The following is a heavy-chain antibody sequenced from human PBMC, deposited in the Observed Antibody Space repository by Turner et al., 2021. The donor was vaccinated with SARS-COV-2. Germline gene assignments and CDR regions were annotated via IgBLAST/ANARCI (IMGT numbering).Heavy chain of an antibody. CDR3: SRHQWLRGAFDI. CDR2: IYYSGST. J-gene: IGHJ3*02. Sequence: QVQLQESGPGLVKPSAPLSLPCTVSGGSIRSYFWSWIRQPPGKGMELIGYIYYSGSTNYNPSLKSRVTISVDTSKNQFSLKLSSVTAAYTAVYFCSRHQWLRGAFDIWGQGTMVTVSS. CDR1: GGSIRSYF. V-gene: IGHV4-59*08. D-gene: IGHD5-12*01.